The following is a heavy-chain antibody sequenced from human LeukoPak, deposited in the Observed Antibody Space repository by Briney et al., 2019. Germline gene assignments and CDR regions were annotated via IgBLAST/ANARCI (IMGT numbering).Heavy chain of an antibody. J-gene: IGHJ6*02. CDR3: ARYCSSPSCYHGMDV. CDR2: INHSGST. CDR1: GGSFSGYY. V-gene: IGHV4-34*01. D-gene: IGHD2-2*01. Sequence: SETLSLTCAVYGGSFSGYYWSWIRQPPGKGVEWIGEINHSGSTNYNPSLKSRVTISVDTSKNQFSLKLSSVTAADTAVYYCARYCSSPSCYHGMDVWGQGTTVTVSS.